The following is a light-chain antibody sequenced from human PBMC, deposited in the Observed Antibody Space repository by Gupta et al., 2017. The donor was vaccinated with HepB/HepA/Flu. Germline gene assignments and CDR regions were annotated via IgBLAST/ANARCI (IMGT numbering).Light chain of an antibody. CDR3: NQYDSDPLT. V-gene: IGKV1-5*03. Sequence: DIQMTQSPSTLSSSVGDRVTITCRASQSISDWLAWYQLKPGKAPKLLIYKASTLASGVPSRFSGSGSGTEFTPTSSRLQPDDFATYYRNQYDSDPLTFGGGTKVDIK. J-gene: IGKJ4*01. CDR2: KAS. CDR1: QSISDW.